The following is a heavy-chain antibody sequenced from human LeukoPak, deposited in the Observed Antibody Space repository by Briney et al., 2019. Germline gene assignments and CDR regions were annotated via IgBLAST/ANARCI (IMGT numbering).Heavy chain of an antibody. D-gene: IGHD2-2*01. CDR2: INPKSQMT. CDR3: ARDGIVVPAAMGGIDY. V-gene: IGHV1-2*02. Sequence: SLVKLSCKASGSTFTGYYMHWVRQAPGQGLEWMGWINPKSQMTNYALKFQGVVTITRDTSISTAYVELSRLRSDDTAVYYCARDGIVVPAAMGGIDYWGQGTLVSLSS. CDR1: GSTFTGYY. J-gene: IGHJ4*02.